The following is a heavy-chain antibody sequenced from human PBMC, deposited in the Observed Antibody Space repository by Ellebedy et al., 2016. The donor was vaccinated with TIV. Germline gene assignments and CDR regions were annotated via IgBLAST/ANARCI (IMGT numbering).Heavy chain of an antibody. Sequence: GESLKISCAASGFTVSSSQMSWVRQAPGKGLEWVSVIYSGGSAHYADSVKGTFIISRDNSKNTLYLQMNSLRAEDTAVYYCAKDVLVGTTPPSLDSWGQGTLVTVSS. CDR3: AKDVLVGTTPPSLDS. CDR2: IYSGGSA. J-gene: IGHJ4*02. V-gene: IGHV3-66*01. D-gene: IGHD3-22*01. CDR1: GFTVSSSQ.